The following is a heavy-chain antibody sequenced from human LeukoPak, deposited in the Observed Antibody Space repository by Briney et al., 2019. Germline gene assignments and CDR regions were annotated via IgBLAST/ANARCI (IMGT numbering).Heavy chain of an antibody. CDR3: ARGRGLGVVSPYFDY. Sequence: GGSLRLSCAASGFTFNGYWMSWVRQAPGKGLEWVANIKKDGGEKYYVDSVEGRFTISRDNAKNSLYLQMNNLRAEDTAVYYCARGRGLGVVSPYFDYWGQGTLVTVSS. J-gene: IGHJ4*02. D-gene: IGHD3-3*01. CDR2: IKKDGGEK. CDR1: GFTFNGYW. V-gene: IGHV3-7*03.